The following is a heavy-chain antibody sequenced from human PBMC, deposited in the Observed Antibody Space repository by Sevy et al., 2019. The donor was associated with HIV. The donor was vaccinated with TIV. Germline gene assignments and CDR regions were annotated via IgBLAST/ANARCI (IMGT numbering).Heavy chain of an antibody. V-gene: IGHV3-15*01. CDR1: GFIFSDAW. J-gene: IGHJ4*02. CDR2: IKSKTDGGTT. CDR3: TTEGSSGWALSLGY. Sequence: GGSLRLSCAASGFIFSDAWVSWVRQAPGKGLEWVGRIKSKTDGGTTDYAAPVKGRFSISRNDSKNTVYLQMNSPKTEDTAVYYCTTEGSSGWALSLGYWGQGTLVTVSS. D-gene: IGHD6-19*01.